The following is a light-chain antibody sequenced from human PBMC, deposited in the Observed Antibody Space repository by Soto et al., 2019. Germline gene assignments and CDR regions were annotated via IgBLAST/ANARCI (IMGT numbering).Light chain of an antibody. CDR3: ATWDDSLSSWV. Sequence: QSVLTQPPSASGTPGQRVAISCSGSSSNIGTYYVYWYQQLPGTAPKLLIYTNNQRPSGVPDRFSGSKSGTSASLAISGLRSEDEADYYCATWDDSLSSWVFGGGTKLTVL. CDR2: TNN. V-gene: IGLV1-47*02. J-gene: IGLJ3*02. CDR1: SSNIGTYY.